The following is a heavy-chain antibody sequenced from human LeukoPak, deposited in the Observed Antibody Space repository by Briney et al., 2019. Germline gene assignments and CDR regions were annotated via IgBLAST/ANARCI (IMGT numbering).Heavy chain of an antibody. Sequence: GGSLRLSCAASGFTFSSYAMSWVRQAPGKGLEWVSAISGSGGGIYYADSVKGRFTISRDNSKNTLYLQMNSLRAEDTAVYYCAKGTDFWSGYYYYYYMDVWGKGTTVTVSS. J-gene: IGHJ6*03. CDR2: ISGSGGGI. CDR1: GFTFSSYA. CDR3: AKGTDFWSGYYYYYYMDV. V-gene: IGHV3-23*01. D-gene: IGHD3-3*01.